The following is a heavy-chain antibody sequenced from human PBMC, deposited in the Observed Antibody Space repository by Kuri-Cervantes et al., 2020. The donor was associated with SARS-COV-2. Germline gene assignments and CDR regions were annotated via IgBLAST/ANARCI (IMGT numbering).Heavy chain of an antibody. CDR2: MKRDGSEK. CDR1: GSTFSSDW. J-gene: IGHJ5*02. CDR3: AGGYSSGWPDH. V-gene: IGHV3-7*01. Sequence: GGSLRLSCAASGSTFSSDWMTWVRKAPGKGLEWVASMKRDGSEKYYVDSVKGRFTISRDNAKNSLDLQMNSLRPDDTAVYYCAGGYSSGWPDHWGQGTLVTVSS. D-gene: IGHD6-19*01.